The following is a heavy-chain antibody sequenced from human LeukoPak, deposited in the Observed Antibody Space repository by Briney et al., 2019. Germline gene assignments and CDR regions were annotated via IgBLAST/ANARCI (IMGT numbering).Heavy chain of an antibody. CDR2: IKQDGNEK. Sequence: GGSLRLSCAASGFTFSSYLMSWVRQAPGKGLEWVASIKQDGNEKYYVDSVKGRFTISRDNAKNSLYLQMNSLRDEDTAMYYCARDESLGDFWSGYFDAFDIWGQGTMVTVSS. J-gene: IGHJ3*02. D-gene: IGHD3-3*01. V-gene: IGHV3-7*01. CDR1: GFTFSSYL. CDR3: ARDESLGDFWSGYFDAFDI.